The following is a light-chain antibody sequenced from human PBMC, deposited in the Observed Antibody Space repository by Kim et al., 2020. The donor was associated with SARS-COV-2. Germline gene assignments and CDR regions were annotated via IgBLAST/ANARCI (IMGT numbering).Light chain of an antibody. CDR2: EIS. CDR3: ISYAGSSNYV. Sequence: GQSVTISSTGTSSDVGGYKYVSWYQQHPGTAPKLMIYEISKRPAGVPSCFSGSKSGNTAFLTVSGLQPEDDADYYCISYAGSSNYVFGTGTKVTVL. CDR1: SSDVGGYKY. J-gene: IGLJ1*01. V-gene: IGLV2-8*01.